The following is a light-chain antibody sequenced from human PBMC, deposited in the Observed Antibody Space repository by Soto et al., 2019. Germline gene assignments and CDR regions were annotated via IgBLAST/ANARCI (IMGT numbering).Light chain of an antibody. Sequence: QSVLTQPPSVSGAPGQRVTISCTGSSSNIGAGYDVHWYQQLPGTAPKLLIYXXXXXXXXXXXXXXGSKSGTSASLAITGXXXXXXXXXXXQSYDSSLSGLVFGGGTKLTVL. J-gene: IGLJ2*01. V-gene: IGLV1-40*01. CDR2: XXX. CDR1: SSNIGAGYD. CDR3: QSYDSSLSGLV.